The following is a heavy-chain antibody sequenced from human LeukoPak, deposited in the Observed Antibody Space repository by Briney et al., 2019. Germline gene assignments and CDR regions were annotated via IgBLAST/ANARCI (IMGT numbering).Heavy chain of an antibody. CDR1: GFVFDDYA. J-gene: IGHJ4*02. CDR2: ISWNSGSL. V-gene: IGHV3-9*01. Sequence: PGGSLRLSCAASGFVFDDYAMHWVRQAPGKGLEWVSSISWNSGSLAYADSVKGRFTISRDNAKTSLYLQMSSLRPEDTALYYCVKESNYGGKTGFDCWGQGTVVTVSS. CDR3: VKESNYGGKTGFDC. D-gene: IGHD4-23*01.